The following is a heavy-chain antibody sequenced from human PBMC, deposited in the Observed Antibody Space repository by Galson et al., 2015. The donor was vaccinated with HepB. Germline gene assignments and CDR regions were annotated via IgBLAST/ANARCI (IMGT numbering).Heavy chain of an antibody. CDR3: ARDEEASGSFFDY. CDR1: GGSISSSSYY. D-gene: IGHD1-26*01. J-gene: IGHJ4*02. Sequence: LSLTCTVSGGSISSSSYYWGWFRQPPGKGLEWIGSIYYSGSTYYNPSLKSRVTISVDTSKNQFSWKVSSVTAANTAVYYCARDEEASGSFFDYWGQGTLVTVSS. V-gene: IGHV4-39*07. CDR2: IYYSGST.